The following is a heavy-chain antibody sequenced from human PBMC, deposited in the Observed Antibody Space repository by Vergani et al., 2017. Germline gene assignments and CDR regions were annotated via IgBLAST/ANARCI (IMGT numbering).Heavy chain of an antibody. V-gene: IGHV4-4*03. CDR3: AREKTTVGTPGAFDS. CDR2: ICHSGST. J-gene: IGHJ3*02. Sequence: QVQLQESGPGLVKPPGTLSLTCAVSGGSISSSNWWSWVRQPPGKGLEWIGEICHSGSTNSNPSLKGRVTISVDKSKNQFSLKLSSVTAADTAVYDGAREKTTVGTPGAFDSWGQGTMVTVSS. D-gene: IGHD4-23*01. CDR1: GGSISSSNW.